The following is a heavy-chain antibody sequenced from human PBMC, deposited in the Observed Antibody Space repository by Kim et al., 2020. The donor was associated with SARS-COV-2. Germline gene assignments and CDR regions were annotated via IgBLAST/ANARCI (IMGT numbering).Heavy chain of an antibody. CDR2: IYHSGNT. Sequence: SETLSLTCAVSGGSISSDTWWNWVRQPPGKGLEWIGEIYHSGNTYYNPSLKSRVTISVDKSKNQFSLKLSSVTAADTAVYYCARDRDWFDPWGQGTLVTVSS. CDR1: GGSISSDTW. J-gene: IGHJ5*02. V-gene: IGHV4-4*02. CDR3: ARDRDWFDP.